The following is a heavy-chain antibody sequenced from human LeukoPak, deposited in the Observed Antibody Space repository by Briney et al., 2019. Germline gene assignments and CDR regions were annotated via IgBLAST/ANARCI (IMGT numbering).Heavy chain of an antibody. D-gene: IGHD6-19*01. CDR3: AIQGGSGWYPDDY. J-gene: IGHJ4*02. Sequence: GESLNTPCKGFGYSFPSYLIGWVRQTPGKGLGWIGMIYPGHSYTRYSLSFQGQVTISDDKSISTAYLQWSSLKASDTGMYYCAIQGGSGWYPDDYWGRGTVVSVS. CDR2: IYPGHSYT. CDR1: GYSFPSYL. V-gene: IGHV5-51*01.